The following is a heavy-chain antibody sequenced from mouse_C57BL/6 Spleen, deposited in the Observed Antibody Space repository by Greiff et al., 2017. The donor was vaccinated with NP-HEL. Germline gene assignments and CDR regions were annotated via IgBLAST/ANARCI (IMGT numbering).Heavy chain of an antibody. CDR2: LYPGGGDT. J-gene: IGHJ2*01. D-gene: IGHD2-4*01. V-gene: IGHV1-82*01. Sequence: QVQLQQSGPELVKPGGSVQISCKASGYAFSSSWMNWVKPRPGKGLGWIGRLYPGGGDTNYTGKFKGKAPLNADKSSITAYRQLSSRTSVDSAVYFGARFYDDDAYFDDWGQGTTLTVSS. CDR3: ARFYDDDAYFDD. CDR1: GYAFSSSW.